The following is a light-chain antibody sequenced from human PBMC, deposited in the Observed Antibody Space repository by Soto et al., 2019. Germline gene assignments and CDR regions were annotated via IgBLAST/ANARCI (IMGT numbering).Light chain of an antibody. J-gene: IGLJ2*01. CDR1: SSDVGAYNY. V-gene: IGLV2-14*01. Sequence: QSALTQPASVSGSPGQSITISCTGTSSDVGAYNYVFWYQQHPGKAPKLMIYEVSSRPSGVSNRFSGSRSGNTASLTISGLQAEDEADYYCSSYTSSSTLVFGGGTKLTVL. CDR2: EVS. CDR3: SSYTSSSTLV.